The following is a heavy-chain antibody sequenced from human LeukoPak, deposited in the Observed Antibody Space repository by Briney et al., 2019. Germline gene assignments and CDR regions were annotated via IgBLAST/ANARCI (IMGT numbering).Heavy chain of an antibody. CDR3: ARDWYCSSTSCYSNWFDP. D-gene: IGHD2-2*01. J-gene: IGHJ5*02. CDR2: ISAYNGNT. CDR1: GYTFTSYG. Sequence: ASVKVSCKASGYTFTSYGISWVRQAPGQGLEWMGWISAYNGNTNYAQKLQGRVTMTTDTSTSTAYMELRSLRSDDTAVYYCARDWYCSSTSCYSNWFDPWGQGTLVTVSS. V-gene: IGHV1-18*01.